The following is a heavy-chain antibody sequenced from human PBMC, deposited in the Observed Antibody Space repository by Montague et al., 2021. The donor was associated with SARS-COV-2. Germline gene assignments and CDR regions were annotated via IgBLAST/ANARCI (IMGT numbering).Heavy chain of an antibody. Sequence: CAISGDSVSSNIATWNWIRQSPSRGLEWLGRTYYRSKWYNDYAESVESRITIDPDTSKHQFSLHLNSVTPEDTAVYYCARIPVGSKYYFDFWGQGTLVTVSP. V-gene: IGHV6-1*01. D-gene: IGHD2-2*01. CDR1: GDSVSSNIAT. CDR2: TYYRSKWYN. J-gene: IGHJ4*02. CDR3: ARIPVGSKYYFDF.